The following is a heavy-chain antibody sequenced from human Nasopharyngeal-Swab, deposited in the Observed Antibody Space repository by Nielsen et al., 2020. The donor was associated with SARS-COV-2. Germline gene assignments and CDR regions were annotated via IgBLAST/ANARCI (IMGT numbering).Heavy chain of an antibody. D-gene: IGHD3-22*01. CDR3: ARASITMIVVVDAFDI. V-gene: IGHV4-31*02. Sequence: WIRQPPEKGLEWIGYIYYSGSTYYNPSLKSRVTISVDTSKNQFSLKLSSVTAADTAVYYCARASITMIVVVDAFDIWGKGTMVTV. J-gene: IGHJ3*02. CDR2: IYYSGST.